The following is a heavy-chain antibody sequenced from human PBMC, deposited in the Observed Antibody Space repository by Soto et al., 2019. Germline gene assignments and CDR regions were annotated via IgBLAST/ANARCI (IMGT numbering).Heavy chain of an antibody. Sequence: EVQLLESGGDLVQPGRSLRLSCAASGFTFDDYALFWVRQAPGKGLEWVSGITWNSGIIGYADSVKGRFTISRDNTKNSLYLQMNSLRVDDTAFYYCAKGLGYGSGSHFDHWGQGILVTVSP. CDR3: AKGLGYGSGSHFDH. J-gene: IGHJ4*02. V-gene: IGHV3-9*01. D-gene: IGHD3-10*01. CDR1: GFTFDDYA. CDR2: ITWNSGII.